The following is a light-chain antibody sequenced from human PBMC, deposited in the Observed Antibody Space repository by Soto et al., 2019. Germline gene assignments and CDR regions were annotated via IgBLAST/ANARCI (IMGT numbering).Light chain of an antibody. CDR2: EVT. CDR3: ISYTIRSSFYV. V-gene: IGLV2-14*01. CDR1: RSDIGGFNY. Sequence: SVLTQPASVSGSPGQSITISFTGSRSDIGGFNYVSWYQQHPGKAPKVLIYEVTARPSGVSNRFSGSKSGNTASLTISGLQTDDEADYFCISYTIRSSFYVFGTGTKV. J-gene: IGLJ1*01.